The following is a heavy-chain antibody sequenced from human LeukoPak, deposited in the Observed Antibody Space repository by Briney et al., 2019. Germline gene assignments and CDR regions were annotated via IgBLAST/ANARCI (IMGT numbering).Heavy chain of an antibody. Sequence: PGGSLRLSCAASGFTFSSYAMNWVRQAPGKGLEWVSAISGTGGSTYYADSVKGRFTISRDNSKNTLYLQMNSLRAEDTAVYYCAKAHSGSSYSGIDWGQGTLGTVSS. CDR1: GFTFSSYA. CDR3: AKAHSGSSYSGID. D-gene: IGHD1-26*01. J-gene: IGHJ4*02. V-gene: IGHV3-23*01. CDR2: ISGTGGST.